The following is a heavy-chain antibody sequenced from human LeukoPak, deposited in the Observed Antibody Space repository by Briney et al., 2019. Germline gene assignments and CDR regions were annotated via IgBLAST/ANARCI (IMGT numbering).Heavy chain of an antibody. CDR3: ARMPPFGYGGYGWFAP. Sequence: PSETLSLTCAVYGGSFSGYYWSWLRQPPGKGLEWIGEINHSGSTNYNPSLKSRVTISVDTSKNQFSLNLYSVTAADTAVYYCARMPPFGYGGYGWFAPWGQGTLVTVP. CDR1: GGSFSGYY. J-gene: IGHJ5*02. D-gene: IGHD4-17*01. CDR2: INHSGST. V-gene: IGHV4-34*01.